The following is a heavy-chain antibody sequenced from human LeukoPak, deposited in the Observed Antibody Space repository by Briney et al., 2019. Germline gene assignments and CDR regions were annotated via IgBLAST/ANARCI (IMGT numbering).Heavy chain of an antibody. CDR1: GYTFTSYA. CDR3: ARDPAMSSGWDSFFDY. V-gene: IGHV7-4-1*02. J-gene: IGHJ4*02. D-gene: IGHD6-19*01. CDR2: INANTGNP. Sequence: ASVKVSCNASGYTFTSYAMNWVRQAPGQGLEWMGWINANTGNPTYAQGFTGRFVLSLDTSVSTAYLQISSLKAEDTAVYYCARDPAMSSGWDSFFDYLGQVTLVSVSS.